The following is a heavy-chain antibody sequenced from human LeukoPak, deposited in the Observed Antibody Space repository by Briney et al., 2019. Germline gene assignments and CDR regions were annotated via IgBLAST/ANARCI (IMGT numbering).Heavy chain of an antibody. D-gene: IGHD6-13*01. CDR2: TYYSGST. Sequence: PSETLSLTCTVSGGSISSSSYYWGWIRQPPGKGLEWIGSTYYSGSTYYNPSLKSRVTISVDTSKNQFSLKLSSVTAADTAVYYCARWGLVAAADYWGQGTLVTVSS. V-gene: IGHV4-39*01. CDR1: GGSISSSSYY. J-gene: IGHJ4*02. CDR3: ARWGLVAAADY.